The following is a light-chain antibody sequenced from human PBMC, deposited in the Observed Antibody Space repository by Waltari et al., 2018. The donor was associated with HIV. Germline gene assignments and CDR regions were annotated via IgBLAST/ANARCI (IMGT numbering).Light chain of an antibody. CDR1: QSVLYTSNNKNY. J-gene: IGKJ2*01. CDR3: QQYYSISSVT. Sequence: DIVITQSPDSLVVSLGERATINCKSSQSVLYTSNNKNYLAWFQQKPGQPPKLLIYWASTRESGVPDRFTGSGSGTDFTLTISSLQAEDVAVYYCQQYYSISSVTFGQGTKLEIK. V-gene: IGKV4-1*01. CDR2: WAS.